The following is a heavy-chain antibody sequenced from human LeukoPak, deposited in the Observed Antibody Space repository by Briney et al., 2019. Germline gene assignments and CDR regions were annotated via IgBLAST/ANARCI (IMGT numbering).Heavy chain of an antibody. CDR2: IILIFGIA. V-gene: IGHV1-69*04. CDR3: ASPNQWLAYYYYGMDV. Sequence: SVKVSCKASGCTFSSYVFSWVRPARGQGLEWMGSIILIFGIAYYAQKFQGRVTITPDKSTNTAYMELISLRCEDTAVNYCASPNQWLAYYYYGMDVWGQGTTVTVSS. J-gene: IGHJ6*02. D-gene: IGHD6-19*01. CDR1: GCTFSSYV.